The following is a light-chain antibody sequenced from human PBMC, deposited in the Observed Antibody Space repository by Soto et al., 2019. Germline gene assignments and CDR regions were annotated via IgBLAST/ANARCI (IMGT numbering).Light chain of an antibody. V-gene: IGKV3-20*01. CDR1: QSVSSNY. CDR2: DAS. J-gene: IGKJ5*01. Sequence: EIVLTQSPGTLSLSPGERATLSFSASQSVSSNYLAWYQQKPGQAPRLLMYDASSRATGIPDRFSGSGSGTEFTLTIGSLQSEDFALYICHQYDGSPITFGQGTRLEIK. CDR3: HQYDGSPIT.